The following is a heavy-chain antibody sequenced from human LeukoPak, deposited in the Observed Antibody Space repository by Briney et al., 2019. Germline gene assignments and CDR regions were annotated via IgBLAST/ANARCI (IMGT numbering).Heavy chain of an antibody. CDR1: GYTFTSYD. CDR2: MNPNSGNT. V-gene: IGHV1-8*01. Sequence: ASVKVSCKASGYTFTSYDINWVRQATGQGLEWMGWMNPNSGNTGYAQKFQGRVTITADESTSTAYMELGSLRSEDTAVYYCARDLEWGQGTLVTVSS. D-gene: IGHD1-1*01. J-gene: IGHJ4*02. CDR3: ARDLE.